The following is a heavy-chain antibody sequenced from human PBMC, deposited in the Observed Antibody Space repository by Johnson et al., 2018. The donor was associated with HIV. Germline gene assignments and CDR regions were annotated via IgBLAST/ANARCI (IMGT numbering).Heavy chain of an antibody. Sequence: QVQLVESGGGVVQPGRSLRLSCAASRFSFSNYGMHWVRQAPGKGLEWVAVIWYDGSNKYYADSVKGRFTISRDNSKNTLYLQMNNLRAEDTAVYYCARERATLWFRASGDAFDIWGQGTMVTVSS. CDR2: IWYDGSNK. CDR1: RFSFSNYG. CDR3: ARERATLWFRASGDAFDI. D-gene: IGHD3-10*01. V-gene: IGHV3-33*01. J-gene: IGHJ3*02.